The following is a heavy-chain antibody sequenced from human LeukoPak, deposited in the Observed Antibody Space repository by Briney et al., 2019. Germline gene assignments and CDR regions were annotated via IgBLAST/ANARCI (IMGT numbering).Heavy chain of an antibody. CDR3: AREFSF. J-gene: IGHJ3*01. V-gene: IGHV1-2*02. Sequence: GASVRHSCKASGYTFTAYNMHWVRQAPGQGLEWMGWIKPNSGAVKYAQKFQGRVTMTRDTSISTAYMELSRLRSDDTAVYYCAREFSFWGQGAMVSVSS. CDR1: GYTFTAYN. CDR2: IKPNSGAV.